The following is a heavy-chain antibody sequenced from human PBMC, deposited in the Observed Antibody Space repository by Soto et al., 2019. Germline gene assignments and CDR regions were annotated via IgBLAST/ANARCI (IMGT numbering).Heavy chain of an antibody. J-gene: IGHJ6*02. CDR3: ARHPYIGGFDI. Sequence: ESLTMSFTGSGYSFANYWISLVRQMPGKGLEWMGRFSPTDSYTDYNPSFQGHVTISGDKSISTSYVQWSSLKASDTAMYFCARHPYIGGFDIWGQGTTVTVYS. CDR2: FSPTDSYT. CDR1: GYSFANYW. D-gene: IGHD2-15*01. V-gene: IGHV5-10-1*01.